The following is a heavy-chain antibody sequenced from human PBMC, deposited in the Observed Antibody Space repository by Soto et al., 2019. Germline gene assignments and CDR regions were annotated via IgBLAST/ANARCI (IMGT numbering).Heavy chain of an antibody. CDR3: ARFLVQTTMGGVH. Sequence: GGSLRLSCAASGFTFSSYAMHWVRQAPGKGLEWVAVISYDGSNKYYADSVKGRFTISRDNSKNTLYLQMNSLRAEDTAVYYCARFLVQTTMGGVHWGPGTLVTVSS. CDR1: GFTFSSYA. D-gene: IGHD5-18*01. CDR2: ISYDGSNK. V-gene: IGHV3-30-3*01. J-gene: IGHJ4*02.